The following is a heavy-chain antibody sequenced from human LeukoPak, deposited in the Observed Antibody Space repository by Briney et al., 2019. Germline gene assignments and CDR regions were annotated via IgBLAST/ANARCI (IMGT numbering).Heavy chain of an antibody. D-gene: IGHD3-22*01. Sequence: HPGGSLRLSCAVSGFTFSSYAMSWVRQAPGKGLEWVSAISGSGGSTYYADSVKGRFTISRDNSKNTLYLQMNSLRAEDTAVYYCATSFYDSSGYYQTFDYWGQGTLVTVSS. CDR2: ISGSGGST. CDR3: ATSFYDSSGYYQTFDY. V-gene: IGHV3-23*01. CDR1: GFTFSSYA. J-gene: IGHJ4*02.